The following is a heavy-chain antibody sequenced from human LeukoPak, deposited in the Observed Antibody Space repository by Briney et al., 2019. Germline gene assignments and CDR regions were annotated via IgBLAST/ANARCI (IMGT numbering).Heavy chain of an antibody. CDR2: ISSGSSTI. J-gene: IGHJ6*03. V-gene: IGHV3-48*01. CDR1: GFTFSSFS. CDR3: ARGNGDYRYYYYYMDV. D-gene: IGHD4-17*01. Sequence: GGSLRLSCAASGFTFSSFSMNGVREAPGKGLEGGSYISSGSSTIYYADSVKGRFTISREKAKNSLYLQMNSLRAEDTAVYYCARGNGDYRYYYYYMDVWGKGTTVTVSS.